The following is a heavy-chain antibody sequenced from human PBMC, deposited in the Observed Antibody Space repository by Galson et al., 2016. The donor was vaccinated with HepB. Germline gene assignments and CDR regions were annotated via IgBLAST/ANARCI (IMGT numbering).Heavy chain of an antibody. Sequence: SETLSLTCTVSGGSISSFYWSWIRQPPGKGLESIGFIYYSGTTNYTNYNPSLKSRVTISLHTSKNQFSLRVRSVTTADTDVYYCARSPYFDSFGYNFDSWGQGTVVTVSS. J-gene: IGHJ4*02. CDR3: ARSPYFDSFGYNFDS. V-gene: IGHV4-59*01. D-gene: IGHD3-22*01. CDR1: GGSISSFY. CDR2: IYYSGTTNYT.